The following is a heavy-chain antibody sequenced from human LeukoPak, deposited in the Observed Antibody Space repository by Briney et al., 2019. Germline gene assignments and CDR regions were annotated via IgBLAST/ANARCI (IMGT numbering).Heavy chain of an antibody. CDR3: AKELEFLHSGTYYHN. V-gene: IGHV3-23*01. Sequence: GGSLRLSCAASGFTFGSYALSWVRQAPGKGLEWVSGISGSGGSTYYSDSVKGRFTISRDNSRNTLYLQLSRLRPEDTAVYYCAKELEFLHSGTYYHNWGQGTLVIVSS. CDR1: GFTFGSYA. J-gene: IGHJ4*02. CDR2: ISGSGGST. D-gene: IGHD1-26*01.